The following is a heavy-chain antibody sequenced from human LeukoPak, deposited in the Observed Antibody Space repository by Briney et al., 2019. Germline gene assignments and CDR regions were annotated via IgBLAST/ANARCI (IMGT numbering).Heavy chain of an antibody. J-gene: IGHJ4*02. Sequence: PGGSLRLSCAASGFTFSDYYMSWIRQAPGKGLEWVSYISSSGSTIYYADSVKGRFTISRDNAKNSLYLQMNSLRAEDTAVYYCARVKGYSYTPYYFDYWGQGTLVTVSS. CDR2: ISSSGSTI. V-gene: IGHV3-11*04. CDR1: GFTFSDYY. D-gene: IGHD5-18*01. CDR3: ARVKGYSYTPYYFDY.